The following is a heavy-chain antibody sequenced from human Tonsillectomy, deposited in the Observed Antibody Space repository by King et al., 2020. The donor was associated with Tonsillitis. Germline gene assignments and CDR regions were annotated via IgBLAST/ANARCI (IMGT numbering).Heavy chain of an antibody. J-gene: IGHJ6*02. CDR2: ITGTGDTT. V-gene: IGHV3-23*04. CDR3: AKFRQWEFPERIYGVDV. D-gene: IGHD1-26*01. Sequence: VQLVESGGGLVQPGGSQRLSCEGSGFSFRDYAMSWVRQIPGKGLEWISSITGTGDTTYVADSVKGRFTISRDNSRNTLYLHMHSLRADDTATYYCAKFRQWEFPERIYGVDVWGPGTTVTVSS. CDR1: GFSFRDYA.